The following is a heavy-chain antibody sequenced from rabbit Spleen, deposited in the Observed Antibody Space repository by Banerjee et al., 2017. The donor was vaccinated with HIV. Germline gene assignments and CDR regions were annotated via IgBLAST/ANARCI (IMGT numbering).Heavy chain of an antibody. D-gene: IGHD7-1*01. CDR2: INIATGKS. V-gene: IGHV1S45*01. CDR1: GFSLSSYW. CDR3: ARDLVTAIGWNFAL. Sequence: QEQLVESGGGLVQPEGSLTLTCTASGFSLSSYWICWVRQAPGKGLEWITCINIATGKSVYASWVSGRFIMSRTSSTTVTLQMTSLTAADTATYFCARDLVTAIGWNFALWGPGTLVTVS. J-gene: IGHJ4*01.